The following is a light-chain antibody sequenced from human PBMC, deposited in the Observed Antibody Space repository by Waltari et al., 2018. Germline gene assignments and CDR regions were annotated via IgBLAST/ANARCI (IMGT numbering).Light chain of an antibody. CDR3: QSADHSGNVV. CDR1: ALPKQY. Sequence: SYELTQPPSVSVSPGQTARITCSGDALPKQYAYWYQQKPGQAPVVVIYRDKERPSGIPERCAGASSGTTVTLTISGVQAEDEADYYCQSADHSGNVVFGGGTNLAVL. CDR2: RDK. V-gene: IGLV3-25*03. J-gene: IGLJ2*01.